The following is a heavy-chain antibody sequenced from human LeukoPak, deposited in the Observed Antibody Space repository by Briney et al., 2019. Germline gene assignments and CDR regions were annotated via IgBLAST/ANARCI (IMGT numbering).Heavy chain of an antibody. J-gene: IGHJ2*01. CDR1: GGSISSGGYY. CDR2: IYYSGST. CDR3: ARDPRYPAVAGHAFDL. V-gene: IGHV4-31*03. Sequence: SQTLSLTCTVSGGSISSGGYYWSRIRQHPGKGLEWIGYIYYSGSTYYNPSLKGRVTISVDTSKNQFSLKLSSVTAADTAAYYCARDPRYPAVAGHAFDLWGRGTLVTVSS. D-gene: IGHD6-19*01.